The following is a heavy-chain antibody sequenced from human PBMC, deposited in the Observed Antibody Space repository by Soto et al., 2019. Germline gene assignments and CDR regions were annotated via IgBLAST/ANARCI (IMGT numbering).Heavy chain of an antibody. J-gene: IGHJ6*02. CDR1: GFTFSTYA. CDR3: ARDNYDRSGYYPNDV. V-gene: IGHV3-23*01. D-gene: IGHD3-22*01. Sequence: GGSLRLSCAASGFTFSTYAMSWVRQDPGKGLEWVSAVSGSGSGDNTYYADSVKGRFTSSRDNSKNTVYLQMNSLRAEDTAVYYCARDNYDRSGYYPNDVWGQGTTVTLSS. CDR2: VSGSGSGDNT.